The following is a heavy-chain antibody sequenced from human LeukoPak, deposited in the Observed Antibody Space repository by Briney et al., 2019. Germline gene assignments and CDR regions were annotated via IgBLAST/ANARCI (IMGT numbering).Heavy chain of an antibody. D-gene: IGHD6-13*01. CDR1: GFTFSSHS. J-gene: IGHJ6*03. CDR3: ARALVAAAPYYMDV. Sequence: GGSLRLSCAASGFTFSSHSMNWVRQAPGKGLEWVSYISSSSSTIYYADSVKGRFTISRDNAKNSLYLQMNSLRAEDTAVYYCARALVAAAPYYMDVWGKGTTVTVSS. CDR2: ISSSSSTI. V-gene: IGHV3-48*01.